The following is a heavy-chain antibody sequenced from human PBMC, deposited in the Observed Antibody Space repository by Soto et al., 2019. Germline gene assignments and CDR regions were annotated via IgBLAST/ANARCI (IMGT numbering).Heavy chain of an antibody. J-gene: IGHJ4*02. CDR1: GFTFSSYG. CDR2: ISYDGSNK. V-gene: IGHV3-30*18. CDR3: AKGAQYSSSWYRSFYFDY. Sequence: XGSLRLSCAAAGFTFSSYGMHWVRQAPGKGLEWVAVISYDGSNKYYADSVKGRFTISRDNSKNTLYLQMNSLRAEDTAVYYCAKGAQYSSSWYRSFYFDYWGQGTLVTVSS. D-gene: IGHD6-13*01.